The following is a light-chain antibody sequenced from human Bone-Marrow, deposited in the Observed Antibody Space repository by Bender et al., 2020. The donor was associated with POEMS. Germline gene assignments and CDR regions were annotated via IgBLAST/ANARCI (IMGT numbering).Light chain of an antibody. CDR2: AVT. CDR3: TSYTSSITWV. J-gene: IGLJ3*02. CDR1: SSDVGDYTA. Sequence: QSALTQPPSASGSPGQSVTISCTGTSSDVGDYTAVSWYQQHPGKAPKLMIYAVTERPSGVSDRFSGSKSGNTASLTISGLQAEDEADYYCTSYTSSITWVFGGGTKLTVL. V-gene: IGLV2-8*01.